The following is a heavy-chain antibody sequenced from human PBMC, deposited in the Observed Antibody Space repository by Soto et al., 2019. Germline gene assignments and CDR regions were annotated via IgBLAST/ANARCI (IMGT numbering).Heavy chain of an antibody. Sequence: QVQLVQSGAEVKKPGSSVKVSCKASGGTFSSYAISWVRQAPGQGLEWLGGIIPIFGTANYAQKFQGRVTITADESTSTAYMELSSLRSEDTAVDYCAGREGLAAALPTNAFDIWGQGTMVTVSS. CDR3: AGREGLAAALPTNAFDI. CDR2: IIPIFGTA. J-gene: IGHJ3*02. V-gene: IGHV1-69*01. D-gene: IGHD6-13*01. CDR1: GGTFSSYA.